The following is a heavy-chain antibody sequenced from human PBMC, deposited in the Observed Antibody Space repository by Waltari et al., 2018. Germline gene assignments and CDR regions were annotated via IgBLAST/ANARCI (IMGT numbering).Heavy chain of an antibody. D-gene: IGHD3-22*01. J-gene: IGHJ4*02. V-gene: IGHV4-34*01. CDR2: INHSGRT. Sequence: QVQLQQWGAGLLKPSETLSLTCAVYGGSFSGYYWSWIRQPPGKGLEWIGEINHSGRTNDTPSLKSRVTISVDTSKNQFSLKLSSVTAADTAVYYCARSAYYDSSGYSYFDYWGQGTLVTVSS. CDR1: GGSFSGYY. CDR3: ARSAYYDSSGYSYFDY.